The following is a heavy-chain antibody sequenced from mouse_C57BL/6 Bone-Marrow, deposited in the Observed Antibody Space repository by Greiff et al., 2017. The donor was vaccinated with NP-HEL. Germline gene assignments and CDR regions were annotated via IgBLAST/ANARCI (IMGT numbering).Heavy chain of an antibody. CDR1: GYTFTDYN. J-gene: IGHJ3*01. D-gene: IGHD2-4*01. Sequence: EVQLQQSGPELVKPGASVKIPCKASGYTFTDYNMDWVKQSHGKSLEWIGDINPNNGGTIYNQKFKGKATLTVDKSSSTAYMELRSLTSEDTAVYYCASRIIYYDYDPPWFAYWGQGTLVTVS. V-gene: IGHV1-18*01. CDR3: ASRIIYYDYDPPWFAY. CDR2: INPNNGGT.